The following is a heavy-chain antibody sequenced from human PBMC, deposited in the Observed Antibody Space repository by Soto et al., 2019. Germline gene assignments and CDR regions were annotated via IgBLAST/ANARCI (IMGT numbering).Heavy chain of an antibody. J-gene: IGHJ6*02. D-gene: IGHD2-2*01. Sequence: QVQLVQSGAEVKKPGSSVKVSCKASGGTFSRYSFTWVRQAPGHGFEWMGRIIPVFGIASYAQKFQGRVTITADKSTSTAYMELSSLRSEDTAVYYCAREDRDRETGLVPAAIDRMDVWGQGTTVTVSS. CDR2: IIPVFGIA. V-gene: IGHV1-69*08. CDR3: AREDRDRETGLVPAAIDRMDV. CDR1: GGTFSRYS.